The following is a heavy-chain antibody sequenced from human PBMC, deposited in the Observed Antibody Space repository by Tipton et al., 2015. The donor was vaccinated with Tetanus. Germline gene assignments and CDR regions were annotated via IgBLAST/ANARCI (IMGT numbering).Heavy chain of an antibody. Sequence: LRLSCSVSGDSGSRHYWSWIRQPPGKGLEWICYVYYTGSTDHNPSLKSRVTISMDRSKNQISLQLTSVTAADTAVYFCAGVTAQRTELYFDHWGQGTLVTVSS. CDR2: VYYTGST. V-gene: IGHV4-59*02. J-gene: IGHJ4*02. D-gene: IGHD6-13*01. CDR1: GDSGSRHY. CDR3: AGVTAQRTELYFDH.